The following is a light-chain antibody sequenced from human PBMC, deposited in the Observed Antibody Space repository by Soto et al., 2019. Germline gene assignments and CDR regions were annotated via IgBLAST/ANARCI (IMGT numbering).Light chain of an antibody. CDR1: QGISNY. CDR2: AAS. V-gene: IGKV1-27*01. CDR3: QKDNSAPWT. J-gene: IGKJ2*01. Sequence: DIQMTQSPSSLSASVGDRVTITCRASQGISNYLAWYQQKPGKVPKLLIYAASTLQSGVPSRFSGSGAGTAVTLTISSLQPEDVATYYCQKDNSAPWTFGQGTKLEIK.